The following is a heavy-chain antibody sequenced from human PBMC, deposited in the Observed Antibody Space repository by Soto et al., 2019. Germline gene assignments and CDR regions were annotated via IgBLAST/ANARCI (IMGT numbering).Heavy chain of an antibody. CDR3: ARGVSAGVDY. CDR1: GYSFTSLD. D-gene: IGHD1-26*01. V-gene: IGHV1-8*01. Sequence: ASVKVSCKASGYSFTSLDINWVRQTAGQGLEWMGWMEPSTGTTGYAQKFQGRVIMTRDTSINTAYMELTTLTSDDTAFYYCARGVSAGVDYWGQGTLVTVSS. CDR2: MEPSTGTT. J-gene: IGHJ4*02.